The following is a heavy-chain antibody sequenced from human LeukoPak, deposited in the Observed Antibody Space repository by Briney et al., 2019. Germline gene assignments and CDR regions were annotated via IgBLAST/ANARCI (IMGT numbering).Heavy chain of an antibody. J-gene: IGHJ5*02. CDR1: GGSISSGGYY. Sequence: PSETLSLTCTVSGGSISSGGYYWSWIRQPPGKGLEWIGYIYHSGSTYYNPSLKSRVTISVDRSKNQFSLKLSSVTAADTAVYYCARFQRIMITFGGVDTWGQGTLVTVSS. CDR2: IYHSGST. V-gene: IGHV4-30-2*01. CDR3: ARFQRIMITFGGVDT. D-gene: IGHD3-16*01.